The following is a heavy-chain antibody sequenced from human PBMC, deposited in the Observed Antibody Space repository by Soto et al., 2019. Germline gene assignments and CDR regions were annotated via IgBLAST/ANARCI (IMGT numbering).Heavy chain of an antibody. D-gene: IGHD4-17*01. CDR2: ISGSGGST. J-gene: IGHJ4*02. V-gene: IGHV3-23*01. CDR3: AKSNYGGNSY. CDR1: GFTFSTYA. Sequence: LLESGGGLVQPGGSLRLSCAASGFTFSTYAMSWVRQAPGKGLECVSAISGSGGSTYYADSVKGRFTISRDNSKNTRYLQMNSLRAEDTAVYYCAKSNYGGNSYWGQGTLVTVSS.